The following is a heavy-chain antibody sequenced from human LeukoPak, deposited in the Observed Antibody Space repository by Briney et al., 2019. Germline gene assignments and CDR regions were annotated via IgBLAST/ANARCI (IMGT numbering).Heavy chain of an antibody. CDR2: IRYSGST. CDR3: ARVRGLGVVSPYFDY. CDR1: GSSISSHC. V-gene: IGHV4-59*08. Sequence: PSETLSLTCSVSGSSISSHCWGWVRRPPGKGLEWLGCIRYSGSTSYNPSLKSRVTISLDTSKTQFSLKLSSVTAADTAVYYCARVRGLGVVSPYFDYWGQGTLVTVSS. J-gene: IGHJ4*02. D-gene: IGHD3-10*01.